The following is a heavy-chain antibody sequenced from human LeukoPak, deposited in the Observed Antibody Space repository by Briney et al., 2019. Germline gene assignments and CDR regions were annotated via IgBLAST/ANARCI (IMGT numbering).Heavy chain of an antibody. D-gene: IGHD4-17*01. V-gene: IGHV3-23*01. J-gene: IGHJ4*02. CDR3: AKVLQTYGDFDY. CDR1: GFTFSGYA. Sequence: GGSLRLSCAASGFTFSGYAMSWVRQAPGKGLEWVSGISGSGGSTYYADSVKGRFTISRDKSKNTLYLQMNSLRGEDTAVYYCAKVLQTYGDFDYWGQGTLVTVSS. CDR2: ISGSGGST.